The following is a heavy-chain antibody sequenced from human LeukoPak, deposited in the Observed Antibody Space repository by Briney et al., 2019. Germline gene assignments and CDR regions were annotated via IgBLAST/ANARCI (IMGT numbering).Heavy chain of an antibody. CDR3: TKGYYEPFDS. D-gene: IGHD3-22*01. CDR1: GASVNSYY. V-gene: IGHV4-59*02. CDR2: ISDSGRT. J-gene: IGHJ4*02. Sequence: ASETLSLTCTVSGASVNSYYWDWTRQPPGKGLEWIGCISDSGRTYYNPSLKSRVTISLGTSNNQFSLRLTSVTAADSAMYYCTKGYYEPFDSWGQGTLVTVSS.